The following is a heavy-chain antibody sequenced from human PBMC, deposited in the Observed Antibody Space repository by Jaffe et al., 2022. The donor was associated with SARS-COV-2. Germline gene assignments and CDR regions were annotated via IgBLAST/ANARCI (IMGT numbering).Heavy chain of an antibody. J-gene: IGHJ6*02. CDR3: ARDKTADDYGDYIYHFYYYGMDV. CDR1: GFTFSSYS. CDR2: ISSSSSYI. V-gene: IGHV3-21*01. D-gene: IGHD4-17*01. Sequence: EVQLVESGGGLVKPGGSLRLSCAASGFTFSSYSMNWVRQAPGKGLEWVSSISSSSSYIYYADSVKGRFTISRDNAKNSLYLQMNSLRAEDTAVYYCARDKTADDYGDYIYHFYYYGMDVWGQGTTVTVSS.